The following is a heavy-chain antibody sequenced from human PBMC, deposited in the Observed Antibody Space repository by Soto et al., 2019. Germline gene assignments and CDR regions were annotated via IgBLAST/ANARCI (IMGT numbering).Heavy chain of an antibody. CDR3: AKAQNWNPFTMYYFDY. V-gene: IGHV3-23*01. Sequence: GGSLRLSCAASGFTFSSYAMSWVRQAPGKGLEWVSAISGSGGSTYYADSVKGRVTISRDNSKNTLYLQMNSLRAEDTAVYYCAKAQNWNPFTMYYFDYWGQGTLVTVSS. CDR1: GFTFSSYA. J-gene: IGHJ4*02. D-gene: IGHD1-1*01. CDR2: ISGSGGST.